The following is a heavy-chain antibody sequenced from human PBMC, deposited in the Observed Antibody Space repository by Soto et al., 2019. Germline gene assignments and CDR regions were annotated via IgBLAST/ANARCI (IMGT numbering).Heavy chain of an antibody. CDR1: GFSFNEAW. Sequence: EVQLVESAGGLVKPGGSLRLSCVASGFSFNEAWMNWVRQAPGQGLEWVGRIKTSAGGGATNYAAPVQGRFTISRDDSKNTLSLHMNSLRTEDTAIYYCTTGSVEGIWGQGTTVIVYS. D-gene: IGHD2-15*01. CDR2: IKTSAGGGAT. J-gene: IGHJ6*02. V-gene: IGHV3-15*07. CDR3: TTGSVEGI.